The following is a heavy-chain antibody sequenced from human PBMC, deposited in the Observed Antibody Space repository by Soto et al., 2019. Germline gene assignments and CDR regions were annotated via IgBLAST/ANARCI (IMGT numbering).Heavy chain of an antibody. D-gene: IGHD5-12*01. V-gene: IGHV3-48*03. CDR2: SSSSGTTI. CDR1: GFTFSSYE. J-gene: IGHJ4*02. CDR3: ARATGYTLDY. Sequence: EVQLVESGGGLVQPGGSLRLSCAASGFTFSSYEMNWVRQAPGKGLEWVSYSSSSGTTIFYADSVKGRFTISRDNAKNSLFLQMNSLRGEDTAFYYCARATGYTLDYWGQGTLVTVSS.